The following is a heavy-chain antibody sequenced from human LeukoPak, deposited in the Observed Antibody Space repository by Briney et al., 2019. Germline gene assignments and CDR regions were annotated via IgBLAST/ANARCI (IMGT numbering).Heavy chain of an antibody. Sequence: GGSLRLSCSPPGFTFRTFAMTWVRHLPGKGLEWVSTISGNGLQTFYADSVKGRFSVSRDNSKNIVYLQMDSLRADDSALYSCAKDANYRDSSDYFIPFDYWGPGTLVTVAS. V-gene: IGHV3-23*01. CDR1: GFTFRTFA. D-gene: IGHD6-19*01. J-gene: IGHJ4*02. CDR3: AKDANYRDSSDYFIPFDY. CDR2: ISGNGLQT.